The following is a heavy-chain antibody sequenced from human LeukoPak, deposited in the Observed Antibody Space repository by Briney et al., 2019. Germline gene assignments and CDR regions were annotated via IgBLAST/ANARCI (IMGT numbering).Heavy chain of an antibody. CDR2: IIPILGIA. J-gene: IGHJ4*02. V-gene: IGHV1-69*04. D-gene: IGHD2-15*01. CDR1: GGTFSSYA. CDR3: ARGTLAGVYYFDY. Sequence: SVKVSCKASGGTFSSYAISWVRQAPGQGLEWMGRIIPILGIANYAQKFQGRVTITADKSTSTAYMELSSLRSEDTAVYHCARGTLAGVYYFDYWGQGTLVTVSS.